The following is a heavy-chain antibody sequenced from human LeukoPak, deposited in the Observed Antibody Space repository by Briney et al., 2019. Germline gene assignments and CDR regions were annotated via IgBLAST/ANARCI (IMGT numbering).Heavy chain of an antibody. J-gene: IGHJ1*01. CDR3: ARGERFAYFQH. V-gene: IGHV1-69*06. D-gene: IGHD3-10*01. CDR2: IIPIFGTA. CDR1: GGTFSSYA. Sequence: SVKVSCKASGGTFSSYAISWVRQAPGQGLEWIGGIIPIFGTANYAQKFQGRVTITADKSTSTAYMELSSLRSEDTAVYYCARGERFAYFQHWGQGTLVTVSS.